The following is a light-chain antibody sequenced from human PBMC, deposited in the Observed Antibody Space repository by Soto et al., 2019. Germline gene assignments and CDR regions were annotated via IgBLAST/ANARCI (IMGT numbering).Light chain of an antibody. CDR1: QSISSY. CDR3: QQSYSTPL. CDR2: AAS. V-gene: IGKV1-39*01. J-gene: IGKJ4*01. Sequence: DIQMTQSPSSLSASVGDRVTITCRASQSISSYLNWYQQKPGKAPKLLIYAASSLQSGVPSRFSGSGSGTEFPLTISSLQPEDFATYYWQQSYSTPLFGGGTNVDIQ.